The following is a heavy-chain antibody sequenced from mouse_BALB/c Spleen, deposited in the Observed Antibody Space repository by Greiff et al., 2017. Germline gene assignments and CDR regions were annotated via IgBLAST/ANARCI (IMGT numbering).Heavy chain of an antibody. CDR3: ARDWGPLSYYAMDY. D-gene: IGHD1-1*01. Sequence: QVQLKQSGAELARPGASVKMSCKASGYTFTSYTMHWVKQRPGQGLEWIGYINPSSGYTNYNQKFKDKATLTADKSSSTAYMQLSSLTSEDSAVYYCARDWGPLSYYAMDYWGQGTSVTVSS. J-gene: IGHJ4*01. V-gene: IGHV1-4*01. CDR1: GYTFTSYT. CDR2: INPSSGYT.